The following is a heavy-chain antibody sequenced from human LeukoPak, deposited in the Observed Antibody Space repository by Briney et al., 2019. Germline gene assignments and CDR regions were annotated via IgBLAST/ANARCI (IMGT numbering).Heavy chain of an antibody. CDR3: AKDVRAAAGTGYYFDY. Sequence: GGSLRLSCVASGLSFSSYWMSWVRQAPGKGLEWVANIKEDGSEKHCVESVKGRFTISRDNAKNSLYLQMNSLRAEDTALYYCAKDVRAAAGTGYYFDYWGQGTLVTVSS. D-gene: IGHD6-13*01. CDR1: GLSFSSYW. V-gene: IGHV3-7*03. J-gene: IGHJ4*02. CDR2: IKEDGSEK.